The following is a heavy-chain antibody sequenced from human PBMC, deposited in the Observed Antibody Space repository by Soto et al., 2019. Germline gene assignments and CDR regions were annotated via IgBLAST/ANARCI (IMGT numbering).Heavy chain of an antibody. J-gene: IGHJ4*02. V-gene: IGHV3-48*02. CDR3: ARDARNADYDY. Sequence: EVQLVESGGGLVQPGGSLRLSCAVSGFTFSTHAMNWVRQAPGKGLEWVAYIHGTRSIIYYADSVKGRFPISRDNAKNSLFLQMDSLRDEDTAVYYCARDARNADYDYWGQGTLVTVSS. CDR1: GFTFSTHA. CDR2: IHGTRSII. D-gene: IGHD3-16*01.